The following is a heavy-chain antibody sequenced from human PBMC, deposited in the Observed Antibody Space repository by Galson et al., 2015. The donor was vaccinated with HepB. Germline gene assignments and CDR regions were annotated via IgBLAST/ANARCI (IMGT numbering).Heavy chain of an antibody. CDR2: IKQDGSEK. D-gene: IGHD2-2*01. V-gene: IGHV3-7*03. J-gene: IGHJ4*02. CDR1: GFTFSSYW. CDR3: ANGGKYQLPPNPPGY. Sequence: SLRLSCAASGFTFSSYWMSWVRQAPGKGLEWVANIKQDGSEKYYVDSVKGRFTISRDNAKNSLYLQMNSLRAEDTAVYYCANGGKYQLPPNPPGYWGQGTMVTVSS.